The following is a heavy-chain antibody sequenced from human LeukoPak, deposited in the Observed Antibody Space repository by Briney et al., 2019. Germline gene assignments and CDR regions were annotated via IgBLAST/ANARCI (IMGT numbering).Heavy chain of an antibody. CDR3: ARAPKQYRYYYGMDV. CDR1: GFTFNSYA. CDR2: ISYDGSNK. Sequence: GGSLRLSCAASGFTFNSYAMHWVRQAPGKGLEWVAVISYDGSNKYYADSVKGRFTVSRDDSKNTLYLQMNSLRAEDTAVYYCARAPKQYRYYYGMDVWGQGTTVTVSS. D-gene: IGHD4-11*01. J-gene: IGHJ6*02. V-gene: IGHV3-30*04.